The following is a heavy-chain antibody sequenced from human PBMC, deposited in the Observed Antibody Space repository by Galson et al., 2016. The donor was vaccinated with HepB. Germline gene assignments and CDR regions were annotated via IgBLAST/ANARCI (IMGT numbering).Heavy chain of an antibody. J-gene: IGHJ6*03. V-gene: IGHV5-51*01. CDR3: ARIGGICTEYGSLTGMGV. CDR2: IYPGDSKT. Sequence: QSGAEVKQPGESLKISCKVSGYRFIQNWIGWVRQMPGKGLEWMGNIYPGDSKTSFSPPFQGQVNISADMSTNTAYLQWSSLKASDTAIYYCARIGGICTEYGSLTGMGVGGKGNTGTVSS. D-gene: IGHD2-8*02. CDR1: GYRFIQNW.